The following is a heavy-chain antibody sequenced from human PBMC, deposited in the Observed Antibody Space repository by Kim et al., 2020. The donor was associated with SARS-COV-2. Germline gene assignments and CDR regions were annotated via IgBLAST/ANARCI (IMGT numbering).Heavy chain of an antibody. CDR3: VRENYWAFDR. D-gene: IGHD1-7*01. Sequence: GGSLRLSCATSGFTLSLYSMHWVRQAPGKGLEWVSHISDFSTTTKYADSVKGRFTISRDNTKNSLYLQMNGLRAEDTAVYYCVRENYWAFDRWGHGTMVTVSS. J-gene: IGHJ3*02. CDR2: ISDFSTTT. CDR1: GFTLSLYS. V-gene: IGHV3-48*04.